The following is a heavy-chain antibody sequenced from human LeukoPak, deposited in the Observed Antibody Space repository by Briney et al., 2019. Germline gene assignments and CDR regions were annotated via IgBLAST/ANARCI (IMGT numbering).Heavy chain of an antibody. V-gene: IGHV4-4*07. CDR1: GGSISSYY. CDR2: IYTSGST. D-gene: IGHD3-22*01. Sequence: PSETLSLTCTVSGGSISSYYWSWIRQPAGKGLEWIGRIYTSGSTNYNPSLKSRVTMSVDTSKNQFSLKLSSVTAADTAVYYCARSRSYYYDSSGFGLNEAFDIWGQGTMVTVSS. J-gene: IGHJ3*02. CDR3: ARSRSYYYDSSGFGLNEAFDI.